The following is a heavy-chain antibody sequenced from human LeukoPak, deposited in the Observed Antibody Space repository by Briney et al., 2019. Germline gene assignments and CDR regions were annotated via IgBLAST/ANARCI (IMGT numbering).Heavy chain of an antibody. CDR1: GFTFSSYG. D-gene: IGHD5-18*01. CDR2: ISYDGSNK. Sequence: GGSLRLSCAASGFTFSSYGMHWVRQAPGKGLEWVAVISYDGSNKYYADSVKGRFTISRDNSKSTLYLQMNSLRAEDTAVYYCAKDGSSGYSYGYYFDYWGQGTLVTVSS. CDR3: AKDGSSGYSYGYYFDY. J-gene: IGHJ4*02. V-gene: IGHV3-30*18.